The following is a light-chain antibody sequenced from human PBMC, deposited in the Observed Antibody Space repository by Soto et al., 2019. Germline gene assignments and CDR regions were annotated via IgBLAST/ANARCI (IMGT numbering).Light chain of an antibody. CDR1: QSVGKY. Sequence: EIVITQSPGTLSLCRWEIATLSCRASQSVGKYLVWYQQKPGQAPRLLIYGASTRATGIPARFSGSGSGTEFTLTISSLQSEDFAEYHCQQYHNWPQTFGQGTKVDIK. CDR3: QQYHNWPQT. J-gene: IGKJ1*01. CDR2: GAS. V-gene: IGKV3-15*01.